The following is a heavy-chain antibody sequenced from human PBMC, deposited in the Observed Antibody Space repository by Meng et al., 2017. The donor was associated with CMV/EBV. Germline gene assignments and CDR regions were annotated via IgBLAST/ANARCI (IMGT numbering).Heavy chain of an antibody. V-gene: IGHV1-18*01. CDR2: ISAYNGNT. D-gene: IGHD3-10*01. J-gene: IGHJ4*02. Sequence: QVALGQSGAEVKKPGASVKVSFKASGYTFTSYGISWVRQAPGQGLEWMGWISAYNGNTNYAQKLQGRVTMTTDTSTSTAYMELRSLRSDDTAVYYCAAYPQTMVRGVALWGAFDYWGQGTLVTVSS. CDR3: AAYPQTMVRGVALWGAFDY. CDR1: GYTFTSYG.